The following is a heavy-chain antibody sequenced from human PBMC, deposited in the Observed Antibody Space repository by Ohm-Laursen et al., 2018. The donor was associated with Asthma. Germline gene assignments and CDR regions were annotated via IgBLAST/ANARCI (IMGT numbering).Heavy chain of an antibody. CDR2: INSDGSST. CDR3: ARAAYYALDV. J-gene: IGHJ6*02. CDR1: GFTFRSYW. V-gene: IGHV3-74*01. Sequence: SLRLSCAASGFTFRSYWMHWVRHAPGKGLVRVSRINSDGSSTFYADSVKGRFTISRDNAKNTLYLQMNSLRADDTAVYYCARAAYYALDVWGHGITVTFSS.